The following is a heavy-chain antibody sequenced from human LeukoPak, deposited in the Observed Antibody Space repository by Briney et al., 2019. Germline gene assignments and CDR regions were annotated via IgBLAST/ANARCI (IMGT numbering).Heavy chain of an antibody. J-gene: IGHJ3*02. V-gene: IGHV3-7*01. D-gene: IGHD1-1*01. Sequence: GGSLRLSCAASGFTFDDYAMHWVRQAPGKGLEWVANIKEDESEKNYVDSVKGRLTISRDNAKNSLYLQMNSLRAEDTALYFCARALGWKAFDIWGRGTLVTVS. CDR3: ARALGWKAFDI. CDR1: GFTFDDYA. CDR2: IKEDESEK.